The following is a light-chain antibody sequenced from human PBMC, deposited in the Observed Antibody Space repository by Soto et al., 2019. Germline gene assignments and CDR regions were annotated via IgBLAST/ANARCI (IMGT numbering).Light chain of an antibody. J-gene: IGKJ2*01. Sequence: IQLTQSPSSLSASVGDRVTITCRASQAISDSLVWYQQNPGQAPKLLIYAASTLQSGVPSRFSGSGSGTDFTLTISSLHPADFATYYCQKFKRYPYTFGQGTKLEI. V-gene: IGKV1-9*01. CDR1: QAISDS. CDR2: AAS. CDR3: QKFKRYPYT.